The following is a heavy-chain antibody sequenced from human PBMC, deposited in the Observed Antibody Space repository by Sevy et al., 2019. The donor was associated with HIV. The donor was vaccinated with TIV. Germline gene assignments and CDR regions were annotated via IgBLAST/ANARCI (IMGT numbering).Heavy chain of an antibody. J-gene: IGHJ2*01. Sequence: GGSLRLSCTASGFTFGDYAMSWVRQAPGKGLEWVGFIRSKAYGGTTEYAASVKGRFTISRDDSKSIAYLQMNSLKTEDTAVYYCTRTPKSRVAARLYWYFDLWGRGTLVTVSS. CDR2: IRSKAYGGTT. D-gene: IGHD6-6*01. CDR3: TRTPKSRVAARLYWYFDL. V-gene: IGHV3-49*04. CDR1: GFTFGDYA.